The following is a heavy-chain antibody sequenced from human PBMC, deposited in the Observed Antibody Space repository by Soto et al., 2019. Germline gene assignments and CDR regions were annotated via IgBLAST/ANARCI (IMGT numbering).Heavy chain of an antibody. Sequence: GGSLRLSCAAAGFTFSDHYMDWVRQAPGKGLEWVGRTRNKVNSYTTEYAASVKGRFSISRDDSKNSLYLQMNSLKSEDTAVYYCARVGRRDAFDLWGQGTMVTVSS. V-gene: IGHV3-72*01. J-gene: IGHJ3*01. CDR2: TRNKVNSYTT. CDR3: ARVGRRDAFDL. CDR1: GFTFSDHY.